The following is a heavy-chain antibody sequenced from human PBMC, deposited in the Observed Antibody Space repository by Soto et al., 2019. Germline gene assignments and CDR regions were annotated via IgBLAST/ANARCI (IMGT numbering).Heavy chain of an antibody. CDR3: ARDGGVDKIDYYYYGMDV. CDR2: ISAYNGNT. CDR1: GYTFTSYG. D-gene: IGHD3-16*01. Sequence: ASVKVSCKASGYTFTSYGISWVRQAPGQGLEWMGWISAYNGNTNYAQKLQGRVTMTTDTSTSTAYMELRSLRSDDTAVYYCARDGGVDKIDYYYYGMDVWGQGTTVTVSS. V-gene: IGHV1-18*01. J-gene: IGHJ6*02.